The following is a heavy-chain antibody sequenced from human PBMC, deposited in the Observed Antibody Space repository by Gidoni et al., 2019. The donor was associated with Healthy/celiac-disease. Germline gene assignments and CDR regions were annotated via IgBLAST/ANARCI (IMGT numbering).Heavy chain of an antibody. CDR1: GGSISSGSYY. V-gene: IGHV4-61*02. CDR2: IYTSGST. CDR3: AREDYDILTGYYYFDY. J-gene: IGHJ4*02. Sequence: QVQLQESGPGLVKPSQTLSLTCTVSGGSISSGSYYWSWIRQPAGKGLEWIGRIYTSGSTNYNPSLKSRVTMSVDTSKNQFSLKLSSVTAADTAVYYCAREDYDILTGYYYFDYWGQGTLVTVSS. D-gene: IGHD3-9*01.